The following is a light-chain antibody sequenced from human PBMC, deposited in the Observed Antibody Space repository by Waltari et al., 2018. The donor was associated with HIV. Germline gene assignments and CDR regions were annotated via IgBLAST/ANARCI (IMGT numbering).Light chain of an antibody. CDR3: SSYTTSSTWV. J-gene: IGLJ3*02. Sequence: QSALTQLASLSGSPVQPITISGTGTSSDIGGYKYVSWYQQQPGKAPKLMISEVSNRPSGVSNRFSGSKSGNTASLTISGLQAEDEADYYCSSYTTSSTWVFGGGTKLTVL. V-gene: IGLV2-14*01. CDR1: SSDIGGYKY. CDR2: EVS.